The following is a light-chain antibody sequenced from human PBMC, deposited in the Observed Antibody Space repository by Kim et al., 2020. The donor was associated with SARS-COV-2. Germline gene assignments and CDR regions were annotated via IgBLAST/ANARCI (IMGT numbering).Light chain of an antibody. V-gene: IGLV3-19*01. CDR2: GKN. CDR1: SLRSYY. Sequence: SSELTQDPAVSVALGQTVRITCQGDSLRSYYATWYQQKPGQAPILVIYGKNNRPSGIPDRFSGSSSGNTTSLTITGTQAGDEADSYCNSRDSNNNVLFGG. J-gene: IGLJ2*01. CDR3: NSRDSNNNVL.